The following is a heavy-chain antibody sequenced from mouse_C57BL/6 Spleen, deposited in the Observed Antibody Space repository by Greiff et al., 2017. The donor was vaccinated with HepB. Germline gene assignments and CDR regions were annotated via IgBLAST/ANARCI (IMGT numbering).Heavy chain of an antibody. Sequence: EVMLVESGGGLVKPGGSLKLSCAASGFTFSSYAMSWVRQTPEKRLEWVATISDGGSYTYYPDNVKGRFTISRDNAKNNLYLQMSHLKSEDTAMYYCARDYYGSREAMDYWGQGTSVTVSS. CDR1: GFTFSSYA. CDR3: ARDYYGSREAMDY. CDR2: ISDGGSYT. D-gene: IGHD1-1*01. J-gene: IGHJ4*01. V-gene: IGHV5-4*01.